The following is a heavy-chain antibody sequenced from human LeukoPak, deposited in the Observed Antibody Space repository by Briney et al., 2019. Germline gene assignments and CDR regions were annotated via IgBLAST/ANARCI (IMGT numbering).Heavy chain of an antibody. CDR3: ARDPFSGYYYFDY. CDR2: IYYSGST. Sequence: SETLSLTCTVSGGSISSSSYYWGWIRQPPGKGLEWIGSIYYSGSTYYNPSLKSRVTISVDTSKNQFSLKLSSVTAADTAVYYCARDPFSGYYYFDYWGQGTPVTVSS. V-gene: IGHV4-39*07. J-gene: IGHJ4*02. CDR1: GGSISSSSYY. D-gene: IGHD3-22*01.